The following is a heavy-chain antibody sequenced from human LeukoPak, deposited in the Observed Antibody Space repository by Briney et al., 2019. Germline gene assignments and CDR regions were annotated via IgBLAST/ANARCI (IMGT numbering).Heavy chain of an antibody. D-gene: IGHD3-22*01. J-gene: IGHJ4*02. V-gene: IGHV4-34*01. Sequence: PSETLSLTCAVYGGSFSGYYWSWIRQPPGKGLEWIGEINHSGSTNYNPSPKSRGTISVDTSKNQFSLKLSSVTAADTAVYYCASGDSSGYYYSAGRDFDYWGQGTLVTVSS. CDR2: INHSGST. CDR1: GGSFSGYY. CDR3: ASGDSSGYYYSAGRDFDY.